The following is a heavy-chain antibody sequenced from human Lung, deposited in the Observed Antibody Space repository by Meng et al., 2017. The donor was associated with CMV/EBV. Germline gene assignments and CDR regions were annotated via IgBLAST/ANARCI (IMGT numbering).Heavy chain of an antibody. V-gene: IGHV1-69*10. J-gene: IGHJ4*02. Sequence: SVXVSXXASGGTFSSYAISWVRQAPGQGLEWMGGIIPILGIANYAQKFQGRVTITADKSTSTAYMELSSLRSEDTAVYYCARSGWWPGSYRLRVSLPFDYWGQGNXVTGAS. CDR2: IIPILGIA. CDR3: ARSGWWPGSYRLRVSLPFDY. D-gene: IGHD1-26*01. CDR1: GGTFSSYA.